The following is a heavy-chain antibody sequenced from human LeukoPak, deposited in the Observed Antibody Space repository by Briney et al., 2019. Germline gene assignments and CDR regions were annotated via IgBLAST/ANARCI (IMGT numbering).Heavy chain of an antibody. J-gene: IGHJ4*02. CDR2: FDPEDGET. V-gene: IGHV1-24*01. D-gene: IGHD6-19*01. CDR1: GYTLTELS. CDR3: ATDLKIAVAGTSFDY. Sequence: ASVKVSCKVSGYTLTELSMHWVRQAPGKGLEWMGGFDPEDGETIYAQKFQGRVTMTEDTSTDTAYMELSSLRSEDTAVYYCATDLKIAVAGTSFDYWGQGTLVTVSS.